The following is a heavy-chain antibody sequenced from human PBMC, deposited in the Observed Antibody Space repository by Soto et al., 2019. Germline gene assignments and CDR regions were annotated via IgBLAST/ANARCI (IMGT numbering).Heavy chain of an antibody. CDR3: SGGVGDAF. J-gene: IGHJ4*02. CDR1: ESTVSRDW. Sequence: EVHLVESGGGLVQTGGSLRLSCAIFESTVSRDWMNWVRQAPGKGLEWVAHINQDGSEKYYVDSVKGRFTISRDNAKKSLYPQLTSLRPADTAMYYCSGGVGDAFWGQGTLVTVSS. V-gene: IGHV3-7*04. D-gene: IGHD1-26*01. CDR2: INQDGSEK.